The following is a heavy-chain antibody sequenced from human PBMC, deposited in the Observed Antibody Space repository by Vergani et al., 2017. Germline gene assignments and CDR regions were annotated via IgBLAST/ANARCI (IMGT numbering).Heavy chain of an antibody. D-gene: IGHD3-10*01. Sequence: EVQLLESGGGLVQPGGSRRLSCAGAGFTFDTYTMAYVRQAPGKGLEWVATISSGGGDIFYADSVKGRFTISRDNSKNTLFLQMNSLKDEDTAVYYCTTAGDLYYLHGEYFQYWGRGTLVAVSS. J-gene: IGHJ1*01. V-gene: IGHV3-23*01. CDR3: TTAGDLYYLHGEYFQY. CDR2: ISSGGGDI. CDR1: GFTFDTYT.